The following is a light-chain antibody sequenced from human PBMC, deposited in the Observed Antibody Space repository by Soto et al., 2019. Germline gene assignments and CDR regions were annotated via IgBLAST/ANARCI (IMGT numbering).Light chain of an antibody. CDR2: GAS. CDR1: QSVSSSY. CDR3: QQYGSSSLT. J-gene: IGKJ4*01. Sequence: EIVLTQSPGTLSLSPGERATLSCRASQSVSSSYLAWYQQKPGQAPRLLIYGASNRATGIPDRFSGGGSGTDFTLTISRLEPEDFAVYYCQQYGSSSLTFGGGTKVEIK. V-gene: IGKV3-20*01.